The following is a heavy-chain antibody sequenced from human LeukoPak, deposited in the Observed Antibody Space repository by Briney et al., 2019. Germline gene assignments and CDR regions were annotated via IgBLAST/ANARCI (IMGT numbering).Heavy chain of an antibody. CDR1: GYTLTELS. D-gene: IGHD1-26*01. CDR3: ATDGQWERRNAFDI. J-gene: IGHJ3*02. CDR2: FDPEDGET. Sequence: ASVKVSCKVSGYTLTELSMHWVRQAPGKGLEWMGGFDPEDGETIYAQKFQGRVTMTEDTSTDTAYMELSSLRSEDTAVYYCATDGQWERRNAFDIWGQGTMVTVSS. V-gene: IGHV1-24*01.